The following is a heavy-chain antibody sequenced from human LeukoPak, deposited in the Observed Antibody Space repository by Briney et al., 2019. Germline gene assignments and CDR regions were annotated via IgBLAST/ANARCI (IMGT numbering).Heavy chain of an antibody. D-gene: IGHD1-26*01. Sequence: GGSLRLSCAASGFTVSSNYMSWVRQAPGKGLEWVSAISGSGGSTYYADSVKGRFTISRDNSKNTLYLQMNSLRAEDTAVYYCARVGSGTYLVDSWGQGTLVTVSS. V-gene: IGHV3-23*01. CDR1: GFTVSSNY. CDR2: ISGSGGST. J-gene: IGHJ4*02. CDR3: ARVGSGTYLVDS.